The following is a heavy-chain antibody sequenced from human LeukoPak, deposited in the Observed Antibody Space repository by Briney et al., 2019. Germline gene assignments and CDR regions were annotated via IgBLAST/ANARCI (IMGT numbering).Heavy chain of an antibody. CDR1: GFTFSSYV. J-gene: IGHJ5*02. CDR3: AKDRRYCSGGSCYDWFDP. D-gene: IGHD2-15*01. Sequence: PGGSLRLSCAASGFTFSSYVMHWVRQAPGKGLEWVAIISSDGSNEYYADSVKGRFTISRDNSKNTLYLQMNSLRAEDTAVYYCAKDRRYCSGGSCYDWFDPWGQGTLVTVSS. V-gene: IGHV3-30*04. CDR2: ISSDGSNE.